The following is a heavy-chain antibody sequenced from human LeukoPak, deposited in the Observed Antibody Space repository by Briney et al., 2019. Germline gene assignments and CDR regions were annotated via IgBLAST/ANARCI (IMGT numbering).Heavy chain of an antibody. J-gene: IGHJ6*03. Sequence: PSETLSLTCTVSGGSISSYYWSWIRQPAGKGLEWIGRIYTSGSTNYNPSLTSRVTISVDKSKNQFSLKLSSVTAADTAVYYCARDPSSGWSNYYYYYMDVWGKGTTVTVSS. CDR2: IYTSGST. CDR1: GGSISSYY. V-gene: IGHV4-4*07. D-gene: IGHD6-19*01. CDR3: ARDPSSGWSNYYYYYMDV.